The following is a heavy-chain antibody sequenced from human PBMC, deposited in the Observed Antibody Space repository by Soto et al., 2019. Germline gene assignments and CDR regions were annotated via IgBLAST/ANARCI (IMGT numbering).Heavy chain of an antibody. J-gene: IGHJ4*02. CDR3: ATRSPAFDY. Sequence: ASVKVSCKTSGYTFTSYGISWVRQAPGQGLEWMGRITTDKGKTTYAQKFQGRVTMTTDTSTSTAYMEMRSLRSDDTAVYYCATRSPAFDYWGQGSLVIVSS. CDR2: ITTDKGKT. V-gene: IGHV1-18*01. CDR1: GYTFTSYG.